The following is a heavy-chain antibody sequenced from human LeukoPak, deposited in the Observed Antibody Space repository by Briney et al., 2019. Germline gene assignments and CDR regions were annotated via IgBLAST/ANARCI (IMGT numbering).Heavy chain of an antibody. V-gene: IGHV4-4*07. CDR2: IYTSGST. D-gene: IGHD3-9*01. CDR3: ARADYYDILTGYYNDAFDI. J-gene: IGHJ3*02. CDR1: GGSISSYY. Sequence: SETLSLTCTLSGGSISSYYWSWIRQPAGKGLEWIGRIYTSGSTNYNPSLKSRVTMSVDTSKNQFSLKLSSVTAADTAVYYCARADYYDILTGYYNDAFDIWGQGTMVTVSS.